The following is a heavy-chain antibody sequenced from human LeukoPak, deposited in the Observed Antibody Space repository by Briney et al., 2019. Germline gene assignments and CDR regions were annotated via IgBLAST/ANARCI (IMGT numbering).Heavy chain of an antibody. Sequence: GASVTASCTASGYTFSSYGISWVRQAPGQGLEWMAWISAYNDNTNYAQRFQGRVTMTTDTSTNTAYMELRSLRSDDTAVYYCARTKWLQLRLGFDYWGQGTLVTVSS. V-gene: IGHV1-18*01. D-gene: IGHD5-24*01. CDR3: ARTKWLQLRLGFDY. J-gene: IGHJ4*02. CDR1: GYTFSSYG. CDR2: ISAYNDNT.